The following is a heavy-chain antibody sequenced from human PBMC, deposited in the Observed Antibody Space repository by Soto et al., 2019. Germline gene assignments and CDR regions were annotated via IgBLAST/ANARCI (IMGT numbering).Heavy chain of an antibody. CDR1: GDSISSAGYY. D-gene: IGHD3-10*01. J-gene: IGHJ4*02. Sequence: SETLSLTCTVSGDSISSAGYYWSWIRQHSGKGLEWIGYIYYSGSTYYNPSLKSRVSISLDSSQNQISLRLTSVTAADTAVYFCARVPYGHYDYWGPGAMVTVSS. CDR3: ARVPYGHYDY. V-gene: IGHV4-31*03. CDR2: IYYSGST.